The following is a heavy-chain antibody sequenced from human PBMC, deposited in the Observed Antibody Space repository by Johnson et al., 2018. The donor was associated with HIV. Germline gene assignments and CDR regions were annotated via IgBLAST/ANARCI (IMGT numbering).Heavy chain of an antibody. Sequence: QVQLVESGGGVVQPGGSLRLSCAASGFTFNSYGMHWVRQAPGKGLEWVPFLRYDGSDKYYADSVNVRFTISRDNSKNTLYLQMNILRAEDPAVHYCAKGYGFDYGDYYYAFDIWGQGTMVTVSS. V-gene: IGHV3-30*02. D-gene: IGHD4-17*01. CDR1: GFTFNSYG. J-gene: IGHJ3*02. CDR3: AKGYGFDYGDYYYAFDI. CDR2: LRYDGSDK.